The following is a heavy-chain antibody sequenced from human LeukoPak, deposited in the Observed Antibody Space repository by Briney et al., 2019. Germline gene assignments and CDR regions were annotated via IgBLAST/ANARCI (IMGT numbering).Heavy chain of an antibody. Sequence: SETLSLTCAVYGGSFSGYYWSWIRQPPGKGLEWIGEINHSGSTNYNPSLKGRVTISVDTSKNQFSLKLSSVTAADTAVYYCARHAGGWYYFDSWGQGTLVTVSS. D-gene: IGHD6-19*01. J-gene: IGHJ4*02. CDR1: GGSFSGYY. CDR3: ARHAGGWYYFDS. V-gene: IGHV4-34*01. CDR2: INHSGST.